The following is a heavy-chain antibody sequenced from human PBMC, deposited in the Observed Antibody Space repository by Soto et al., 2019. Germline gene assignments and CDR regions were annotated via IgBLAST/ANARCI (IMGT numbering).Heavy chain of an antibody. J-gene: IGHJ3*02. D-gene: IGHD5-12*01. Sequence: QVQLVESGGGVVQPGRSLRLSCAASGFTFSSYGMHWVRQAPGKGLEWVAVIWYDGSNKYYADSVKGRFTISRDNSKNPLYLQMNSLRAEDTAVYYCARDREMATIDAFDIWGQGTMVTVSS. CDR2: IWYDGSNK. CDR1: GFTFSSYG. CDR3: ARDREMATIDAFDI. V-gene: IGHV3-33*01.